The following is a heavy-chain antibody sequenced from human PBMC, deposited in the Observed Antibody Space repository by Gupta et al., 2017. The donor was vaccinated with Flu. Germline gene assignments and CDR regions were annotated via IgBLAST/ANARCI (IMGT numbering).Heavy chain of an antibody. J-gene: IGHJ4*02. D-gene: IGHD2-15*01. CDR1: GGSISSYY. Sequence: QVQLQESGPGLVKPSETLSLTCTVSGGSISSYYWSWIRQPPGKGLEWIAYIDYSGSTNYNPSLKSRVTISVDTSKNQFSLKLSSVTAADTAVYYCARGYCSGGSCYSENAEVYFDYWGQGTLVTVSS. CDR2: IDYSGST. CDR3: ARGYCSGGSCYSENAEVYFDY. V-gene: IGHV4-59*01.